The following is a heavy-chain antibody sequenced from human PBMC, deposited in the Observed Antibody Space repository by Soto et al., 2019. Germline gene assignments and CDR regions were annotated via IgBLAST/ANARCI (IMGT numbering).Heavy chain of an antibody. CDR2: TYYRSKWYT. Sequence: QVQLQQSGPRLVKPSQTLSLTCAISGDSVSSNSATWDWIRQSPSRGLEWLGRTYYRSKWYTDYPVSVKGRXTXNXXTSTNPLSLQLDSVTPDDTAVYYCARLIGDSWLDSWGQGTLVTVSS. CDR1: GDSVSSNSAT. CDR3: ARLIGDSWLDS. D-gene: IGHD2-8*01. J-gene: IGHJ5*01. V-gene: IGHV6-1*01.